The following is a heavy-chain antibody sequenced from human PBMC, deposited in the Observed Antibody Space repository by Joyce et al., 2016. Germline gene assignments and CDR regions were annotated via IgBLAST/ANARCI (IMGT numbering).Heavy chain of an antibody. CDR3: AREAVYKTYYYGMDV. CDR1: GGSINNNNYY. V-gene: IGHV4-61*02. J-gene: IGHJ6*02. Sequence: QVQLQESGPGLVKPSQTLSLICTVSGGSINNNNYYGSWIRQPAGKGLEWIGRIHGSGSTTYTPSLKGRVTISIDTPKKQISLKVTSVTAADTAVYYCAREAVYKTYYYGMDVWGQGTTVTVSS. CDR2: IHGSGST. D-gene: IGHD1-14*01.